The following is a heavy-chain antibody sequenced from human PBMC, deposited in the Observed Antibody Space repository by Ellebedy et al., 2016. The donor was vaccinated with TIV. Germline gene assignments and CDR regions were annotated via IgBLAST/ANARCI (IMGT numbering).Heavy chain of an antibody. CDR2: ISSSSSTI. V-gene: IGHV3-48*04. CDR3: AREGAAADPSSRTAYYGMDV. Sequence: GESLKISXAASGFTFSSYSMNWVRQAPGKGLEWVSYISSSSSTIYYADSVKGRFTISRDNAKNSLYLQMNSLRAEDTAVYYCAREGAAADPSSRTAYYGMDVWGQGTTVTVSS. CDR1: GFTFSSYS. J-gene: IGHJ6*02. D-gene: IGHD6-13*01.